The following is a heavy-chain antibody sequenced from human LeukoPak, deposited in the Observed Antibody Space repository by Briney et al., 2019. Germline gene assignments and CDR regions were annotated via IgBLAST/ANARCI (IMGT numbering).Heavy chain of an antibody. V-gene: IGHV3-30*18. CDR2: ISYDGSNK. CDR1: GFTFSSYG. J-gene: IGHJ4*02. D-gene: IGHD7-27*01. CDR3: AKEKTGPYYFDY. Sequence: GGSLRLFCTASGFTFSSYGMHWVRQAPGKGLEWVAMISYDGSNKFHADSVRGRFTISRDNSKNTLYMQMNSLRADDTAVYYCAKEKTGPYYFDYWGQGILVTVSS.